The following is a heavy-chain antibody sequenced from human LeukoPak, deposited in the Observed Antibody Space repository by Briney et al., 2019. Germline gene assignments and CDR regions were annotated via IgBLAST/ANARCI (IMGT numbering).Heavy chain of an antibody. CDR3: ARDLPYSRGWYGQLGFDP. CDR2: IIPIFGTA. CDR1: GGTFSSYA. J-gene: IGHJ5*02. V-gene: IGHV1-69*13. Sequence: GASVKVSCKASGGTFSSYAISWVRQAPGQGLEWMGGIIPIFGTANYAQKFQGRVTITADESTSTAYMELSSLRSDDTAVYYCARDLPYSRGWYGQLGFDPGGQGTLVTVSS. D-gene: IGHD6-19*01.